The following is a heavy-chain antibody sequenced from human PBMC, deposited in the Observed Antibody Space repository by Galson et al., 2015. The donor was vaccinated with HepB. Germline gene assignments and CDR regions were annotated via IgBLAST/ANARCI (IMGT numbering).Heavy chain of an antibody. D-gene: IGHD2-2*01. V-gene: IGHV1-8*01. CDR3: ARGIVVVPAAPGLVLDP. Sequence: SVKVSCKASGYTFTSYDINWVRQATGQGLEWMGWMNPNSGNTGYAQKFQGRVTMTRNTSISTAYMELSSLRSEDTAVYYCARGIVVVPAAPGLVLDPWGQGTLVTVSS. J-gene: IGHJ5*02. CDR1: GYTFTSYD. CDR2: MNPNSGNT.